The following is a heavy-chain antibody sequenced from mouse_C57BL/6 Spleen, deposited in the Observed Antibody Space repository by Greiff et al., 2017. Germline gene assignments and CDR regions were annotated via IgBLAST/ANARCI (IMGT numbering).Heavy chain of an antibody. Sequence: EVQRVESGGGLVKPGGSLKLSCAASGFTFSSYAMSWVRQTPEKRLEWVATISDGGSYTYYPDNVKGRFTISRDNAKNNLYLQMSHLKSEDTAMYYCARGGRRDYAMDYWGQGTSVTVSS. CDR2: ISDGGSYT. V-gene: IGHV5-4*01. J-gene: IGHJ4*01. CDR1: GFTFSSYA. CDR3: ARGGRRDYAMDY.